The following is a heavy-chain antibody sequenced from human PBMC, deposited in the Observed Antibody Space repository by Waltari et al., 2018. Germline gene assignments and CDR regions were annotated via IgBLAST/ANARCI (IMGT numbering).Heavy chain of an antibody. Sequence: QLQRWCAGLLTPSETQSLNRAVFGSSSGGYDGSWFRQPPGTGLEWIGESNQSGSTNYNPTLKSRVTISVDTSKNQFSLKLSSVTAADTAVYYCARNDNAGEDYWGQGTLVTVSS. J-gene: IGHJ4*02. D-gene: IGHD3-16*01. CDR3: ARNDNAGEDY. CDR1: GSSSGGYD. CDR2: SNQSGST. V-gene: IGHV4-34*01.